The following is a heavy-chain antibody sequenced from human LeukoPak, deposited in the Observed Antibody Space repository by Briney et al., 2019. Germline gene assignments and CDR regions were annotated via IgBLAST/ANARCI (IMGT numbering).Heavy chain of an antibody. V-gene: IGHV1-69*05. Sequence: SVKVSCKASGGTFSSYAISWVRQAPGQGLEWMGGIIPIFGTANYAQKFQGRVTITTDESTSTAYMELSSLRSEDTTVYYCASQGYCSGGSCYDYWGQGTLVTVSS. CDR1: GGTFSSYA. J-gene: IGHJ4*02. CDR3: ASQGYCSGGSCYDY. D-gene: IGHD2-15*01. CDR2: IIPIFGTA.